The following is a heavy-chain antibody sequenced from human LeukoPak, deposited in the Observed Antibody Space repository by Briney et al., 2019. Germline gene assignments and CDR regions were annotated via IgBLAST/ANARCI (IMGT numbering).Heavy chain of an antibody. CDR2: INPNSGGT. J-gene: IGHJ6*03. CDR3: ARSLGRWVRGVNYYYMDV. CDR1: GYTFTGYY. V-gene: IGHV1-2*02. Sequence: ASVKVSCKASGYTFTGYYMHWVRQAPGQGLEWMGWINPNSGGTNYAQKFQGRVTMTRDTSISTAYMELSRLRSDDTAVYYCARSLGRWVRGVNYYYMDVWGKGTTVTISS. D-gene: IGHD3-10*01.